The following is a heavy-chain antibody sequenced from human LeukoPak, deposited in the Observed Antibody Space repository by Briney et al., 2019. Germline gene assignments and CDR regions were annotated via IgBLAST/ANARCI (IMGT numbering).Heavy chain of an antibody. CDR2: IYTSGST. D-gene: IGHD1-26*01. CDR1: GGSISSYY. J-gene: IGHJ3*02. Sequence: SETLSLTCTVSGGSISSYYWSWIRQPAGKGLEWIGRIYTSGSTNYNPSLKSRVTMSVDTSKNQFSLKLSSVTAADTAVYYCTGLSGSYLDDAFDIWGQGTMVTVSS. V-gene: IGHV4-4*07. CDR3: TGLSGSYLDDAFDI.